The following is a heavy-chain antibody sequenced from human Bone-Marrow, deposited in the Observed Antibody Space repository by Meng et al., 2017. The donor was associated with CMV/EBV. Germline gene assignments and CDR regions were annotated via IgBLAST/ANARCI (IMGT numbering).Heavy chain of an antibody. J-gene: IGHJ6*02. D-gene: IGHD6-25*01. V-gene: IGHV3-30*04. CDR2: ISYDGTNR. Sequence: GESLKISCAASEFTFSTYAMHWVRQAPGKGLEWVALISYDGTNRYFADSVRGRFTIPRDNSKNTLFLQMISLRPEDTAVYYCARSLAAAANYYHGMDGWGQGTTVTVSS. CDR1: EFTFSTYA. CDR3: ARSLAAAANYYHGMDG.